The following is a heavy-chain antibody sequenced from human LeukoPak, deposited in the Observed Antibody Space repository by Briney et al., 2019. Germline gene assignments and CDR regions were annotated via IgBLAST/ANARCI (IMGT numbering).Heavy chain of an antibody. V-gene: IGHV1-8*01. D-gene: IGHD2-15*01. CDR1: GYTFTSFD. Sequence: ASVKVSCKASGYTFTSFDINWVRQATGQGLEWMGYMNPNSGNTGYAQKFQGRVTMTRDTSINTAYMELSSLRSEDTAVYYCARDKDVALLFRAFGIWGQGTMVTVSS. CDR3: ARDKDVALLFRAFGI. CDR2: MNPNSGNT. J-gene: IGHJ3*02.